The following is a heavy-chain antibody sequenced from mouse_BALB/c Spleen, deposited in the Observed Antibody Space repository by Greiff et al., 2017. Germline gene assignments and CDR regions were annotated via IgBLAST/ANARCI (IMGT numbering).Heavy chain of an antibody. Sequence: DVMLVESGGGLVKPGGSLKLSCAASGFTFSDYYMYWVRQTPEKRLEWVATISDGGSYTYYPDSVKGRFTISRDNAKNNLYLQMSSLKSEDTAMYYCARGRFAYWGQGTLVTVSA. J-gene: IGHJ3*01. CDR2: ISDGGSYT. CDR3: ARGRFAY. V-gene: IGHV5-4*02. CDR1: GFTFSDYY.